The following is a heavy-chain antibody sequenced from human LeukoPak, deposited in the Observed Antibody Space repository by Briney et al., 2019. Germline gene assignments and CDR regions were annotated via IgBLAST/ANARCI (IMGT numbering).Heavy chain of an antibody. CDR1: GYSISSGYY. D-gene: IGHD4-11*01. J-gene: IGHJ5*02. CDR2: IYHSGST. V-gene: IGHV4-38-2*02. CDR3: ARATTGYNWFDP. Sequence: SSETPSLTCTVSGYSISSGYYWGWIRQPPGKGLEWIGSIYHSGSTYYNPSLKSRVTISVDTSKNQFSLKLSSVTAADTAVYYCARATTGYNWFDPWGQGTLVTVSS.